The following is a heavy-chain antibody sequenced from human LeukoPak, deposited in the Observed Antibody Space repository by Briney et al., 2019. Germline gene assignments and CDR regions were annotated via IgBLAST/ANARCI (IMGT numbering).Heavy chain of an antibody. J-gene: IGHJ4*02. CDR2: IIPIFGTA. CDR3: ARGLTTVVTPGYY. CDR1: GYTFTGYY. D-gene: IGHD4-23*01. Sequence: SVKVSCKASGYTFTGYYMHWVRQAPGQGLEWMGGIIPIFGTANYAQKFQGRVTITADESTSTAYMELSSLRSEDTAVYYCARGLTTVVTPGYYWGQGTLVTVSS. V-gene: IGHV1-69*13.